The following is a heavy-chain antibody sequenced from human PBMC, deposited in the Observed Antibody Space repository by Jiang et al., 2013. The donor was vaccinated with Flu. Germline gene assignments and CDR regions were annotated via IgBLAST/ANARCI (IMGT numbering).Heavy chain of an antibody. D-gene: IGHD3-22*01. J-gene: IGHJ4*02. V-gene: IGHV4-59*01. CDR1: GGSISSYY. CDR3: ARYDDSSGYYYGFDY. Sequence: TLSLTCTVSGGSISSYYWSWIRQPPGKGLEWIGYIYYNGSTNYNPSLKSRVTISVDTSKNQFSLKLSSVTAADTAVYYCARYDDSSGYYYGFDYWGQGTLVTVSS. CDR2: IYYNGST.